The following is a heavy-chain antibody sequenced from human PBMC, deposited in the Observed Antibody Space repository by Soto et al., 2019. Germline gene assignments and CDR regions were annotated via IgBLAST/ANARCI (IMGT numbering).Heavy chain of an antibody. CDR1: GLTFSNAW. D-gene: IGHD3-22*01. V-gene: IGHV3-15*07. J-gene: IGHJ4*02. CDR2: ITRKVDGETT. Sequence: EVQLVESGGGLVKPGGSLRLSCAASGLTFSNAWMNWVRQAPGKGLEWVGRITRKVDGETTDYAAPVKGRFTISRADSDSTLYLQMNSLKSEDTAVYFGSTITLISENGGYNSVFWGQGTLVTVSS. CDR3: STITLISENGGYNSVF.